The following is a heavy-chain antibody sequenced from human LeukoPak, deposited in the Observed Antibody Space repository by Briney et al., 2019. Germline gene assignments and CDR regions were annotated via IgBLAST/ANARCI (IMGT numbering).Heavy chain of an antibody. D-gene: IGHD3-10*01. Sequence: GGSLRLSCAASGFTFRNYVIHWVRQAPGKGLEWVAVTSSDLNVKLYADSVKGRFTISRDNSRSTLYLQMNSLRPEDTAIYYCAREGYYGSGSPPSLYLDCWGQGTLVTVSS. V-gene: IGHV3-30-3*01. CDR1: GFTFRNYV. CDR3: AREGYYGSGSPPSLYLDC. J-gene: IGHJ4*02. CDR2: TSSDLNVK.